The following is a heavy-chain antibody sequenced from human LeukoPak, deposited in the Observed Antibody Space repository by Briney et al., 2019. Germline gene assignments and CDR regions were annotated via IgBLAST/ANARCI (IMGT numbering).Heavy chain of an antibody. CDR3: ARGLNYYALSAFDI. CDR2: ISSSSSTI. J-gene: IGHJ3*02. V-gene: IGHV3-48*02. D-gene: IGHD3-10*01. CDR1: GFTFSSYS. Sequence: GGSLRLSCAASGFTFSSYSMNWVRQAPGKGLEWVSYISSSSSTIYYADSVKGRFTISRDNAKNSLYLQMNSLRDEDTAVYYCARGLNYYALSAFDIWGQGTMVTVSS.